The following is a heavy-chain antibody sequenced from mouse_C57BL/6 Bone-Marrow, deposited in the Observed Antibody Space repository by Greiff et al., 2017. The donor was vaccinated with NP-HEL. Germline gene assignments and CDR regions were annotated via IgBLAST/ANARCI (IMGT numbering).Heavy chain of an antibody. Sequence: QVQLQQPGAELVKPGASVKLSCKASGYTFTSYWMQWVNQRPGQGLEWIGEIDPSDSYTNYNQKFKGKATLTVDTSSSTAYMQLSSLTSEDSAVYYCARKGVLGFITTVVDAMDYWGQGTSVTVSS. CDR3: ARKGVLGFITTVVDAMDY. V-gene: IGHV1-50*01. D-gene: IGHD1-1*01. CDR1: GYTFTSYW. CDR2: IDPSDSYT. J-gene: IGHJ4*01.